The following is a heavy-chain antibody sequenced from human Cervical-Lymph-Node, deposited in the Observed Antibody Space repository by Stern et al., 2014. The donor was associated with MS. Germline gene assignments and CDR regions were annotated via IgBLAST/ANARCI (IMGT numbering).Heavy chain of an antibody. Sequence: VQLVQSGAGVKKPGASVKVSCTASDFPFPSHTFPWVRQAPGQGLEWVGRIMAFKGNQSNAQKLKGRVKFTTDPSTRTSYMELRSVITDDSAVDFCAISCSPRYHGSLEVWGQGTTVTVSS. D-gene: IGHD1-26*01. V-gene: IGHV1-18*04. CDR3: AISCSPRYHGSLEV. CDR1: DFPFPSHT. CDR2: IMAFKGNQ. J-gene: IGHJ6*02.